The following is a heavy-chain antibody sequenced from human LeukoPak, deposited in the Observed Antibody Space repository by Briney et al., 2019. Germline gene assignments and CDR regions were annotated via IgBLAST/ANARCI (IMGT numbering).Heavy chain of an antibody. D-gene: IGHD2-2*02. CDR3: ARGYRQYQLLYGGFDP. V-gene: IGHV3-53*01. CDR1: GFTVSSNY. J-gene: IGHJ5*02. CDR2: IYSGGST. Sequence: GGSLRLSCAASGFTVSSNYMSWVRQAPGKGLEWVSVIYSGGSTYYADSVKGRFTISRDNSKNTLYLQMNSLRAEDTAVYYCARGYRQYQLLYGGFDPWGQGTLVTVST.